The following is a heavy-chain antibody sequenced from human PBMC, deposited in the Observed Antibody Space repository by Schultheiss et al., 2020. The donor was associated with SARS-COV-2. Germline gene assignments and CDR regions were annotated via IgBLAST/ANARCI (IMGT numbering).Heavy chain of an antibody. CDR1: GFTFSDYA. D-gene: IGHD4-23*01. V-gene: IGHV3-7*01. CDR2: IKQDGSEK. J-gene: IGHJ4*02. Sequence: GGSLRLSCAASGFTFSDYAINWVRQAPGKGLEWVANIKQDGSEKYYVDSVKGRFTISRDNAKNSLYLQMNSLRAEDTAVYYCARGGGNIFDYWGQGTLVTVSS. CDR3: ARGGGNIFDY.